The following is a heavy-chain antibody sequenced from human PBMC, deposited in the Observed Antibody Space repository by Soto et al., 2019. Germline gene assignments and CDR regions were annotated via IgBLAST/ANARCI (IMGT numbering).Heavy chain of an antibody. D-gene: IGHD1-26*01. CDR1: GGSISSSSYY. CDR2: IYYSGST. Sequence: QLQLQESGPGLVKPSETLSLTCTVSGGSISSSSYYWGWIRQPPGKGLEWIGSIYYSGSTYYNPSLKSRVTIAVDTSKNQFSLKLSSVTAADTAVYYCARRWWELLGVGGMDVWGKGTTVTVSS. CDR3: ARRWWELLGVGGMDV. J-gene: IGHJ6*04. V-gene: IGHV4-39*01.